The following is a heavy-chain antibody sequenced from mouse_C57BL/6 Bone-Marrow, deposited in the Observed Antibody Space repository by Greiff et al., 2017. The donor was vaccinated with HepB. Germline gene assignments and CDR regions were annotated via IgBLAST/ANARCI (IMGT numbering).Heavy chain of an antibody. CDR3: TRDGGSSSFAY. V-gene: IGHV1-15*01. CDR2: IDPETGGT. D-gene: IGHD1-1*01. J-gene: IGHJ3*01. CDR1: GYTFTDYE. Sequence: QVQLKESGAELVRPGASVTLSCKASGYTFTDYEMHWVKQTPVHGLEWIGAIDPETGGTAYNQKFKGKAILTADKSSSTAYMELRSLTSEDSAVYYCTRDGGSSSFAYWGQGTLVTVSA.